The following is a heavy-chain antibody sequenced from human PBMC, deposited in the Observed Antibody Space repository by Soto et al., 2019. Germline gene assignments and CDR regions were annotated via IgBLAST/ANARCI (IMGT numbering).Heavy chain of an antibody. D-gene: IGHD3-22*01. CDR1: GFTFSRYA. CDR3: AKDSISSDGGYYLYYFDS. V-gene: IGHV3-23*01. J-gene: IGHJ4*02. CDR2: ISGSGGST. Sequence: GGSLRLSCAASGFTFSRYAVSWVRQAPGKGLEWVSAISGSGGSTYFRDTVRGRFTISRDNSKNTLYLQMESLRAEDTAVYYCAKDSISSDGGYYLYYFDSWGQGTLVTVSS.